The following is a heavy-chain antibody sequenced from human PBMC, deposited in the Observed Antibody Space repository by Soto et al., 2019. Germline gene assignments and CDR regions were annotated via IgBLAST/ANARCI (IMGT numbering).Heavy chain of an antibody. J-gene: IGHJ4*02. D-gene: IGHD3-9*01. CDR1: GGSISSYY. Sequence: SETLSLTCTVSGGSISSYYWSWIRQPPGKGLEWIGYIYYSGSTNYNPSLKSRVTISVDTSKNQFSLKLSSVTAADTAVYYCARGPISEPVDYWGQGTLVTVSS. CDR3: ARGPISEPVDY. V-gene: IGHV4-59*01. CDR2: IYYSGST.